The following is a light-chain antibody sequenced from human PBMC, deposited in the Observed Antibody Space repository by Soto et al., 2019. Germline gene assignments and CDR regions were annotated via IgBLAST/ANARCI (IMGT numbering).Light chain of an antibody. CDR1: QSVRSS. J-gene: IGKJ1*01. V-gene: IGKV3-15*01. CDR2: DAS. CDR3: QQYNSWPET. Sequence: EIVWTHSPDTLSFSPVERATLSCRASQSVRSSLAWYQQKPGQAPRLFIYDASTRATGIPARFSGSGSGTEFTLTISSLQSEDFAVYYCQQYNSWPETFGQGTKVDIK.